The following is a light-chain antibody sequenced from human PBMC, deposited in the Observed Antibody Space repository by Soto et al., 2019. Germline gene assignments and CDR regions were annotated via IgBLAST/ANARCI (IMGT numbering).Light chain of an antibody. J-gene: IGKJ2*01. CDR1: QSLVYADGNTY. V-gene: IGKV2-30*01. Sequence: QSASISCTSSQSLVYADGNTYLNWLQQRPGQSPRRLIYKVFNRDSGVPDRFSGSASGSEFTLTISRVEAEDIGVYYCMQTAHWPYTFGRGTKVDIK. CDR3: MQTAHWPYT. CDR2: KVF.